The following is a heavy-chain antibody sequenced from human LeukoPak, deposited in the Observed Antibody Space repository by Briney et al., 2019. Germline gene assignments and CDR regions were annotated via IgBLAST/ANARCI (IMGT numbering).Heavy chain of an antibody. J-gene: IGHJ4*02. CDR2: IRTSSSYI. CDR1: GFTFSSYS. Sequence: GSLRLSCAASGFTFSSYSMNWVRQAPGKGLEWVSSIRTSSSYIYYADSVKGRFTISRDNAKNSLYLQMNSLRAEDTAVYYCARDRARSYYYDSSGYYSPFDYWGQGTLVTVSS. CDR3: ARDRARSYYYDSSGYYSPFDY. D-gene: IGHD3-22*01. V-gene: IGHV3-21*01.